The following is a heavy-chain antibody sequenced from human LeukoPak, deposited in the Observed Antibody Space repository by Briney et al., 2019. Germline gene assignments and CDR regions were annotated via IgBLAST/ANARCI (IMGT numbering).Heavy chain of an antibody. CDR2: IKQDGSEK. Sequence: GGSLRLSCEASGFTFSGYWMSWVRQAPGKGLEWVANIKQDGSEKYYVDSVKGRFTISRDNAKNSLYLQMNSLRAEDTAVYYRARDSGSYLDPWGQGTLVTVSS. CDR3: ARDSGSYLDP. D-gene: IGHD3-10*01. CDR1: GFTFSGYW. V-gene: IGHV3-7*01. J-gene: IGHJ5*02.